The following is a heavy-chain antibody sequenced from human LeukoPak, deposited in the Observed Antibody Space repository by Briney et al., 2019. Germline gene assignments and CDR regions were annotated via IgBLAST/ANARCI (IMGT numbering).Heavy chain of an antibody. Sequence: SETLSLTCAVYGGSFSGYYWSWIRQPPGKGLEWIGEINHSGSTNYNPFLKSRVTISVDTSKNQFSLKLSSVTAADTAVYYCARLNRRLIAPFTLLPAAFDYWGQGTLVTVSS. CDR3: ARLNRRLIAPFTLLPAAFDY. V-gene: IGHV4-34*01. J-gene: IGHJ4*02. CDR1: GGSFSGYY. CDR2: INHSGST. D-gene: IGHD2-2*01.